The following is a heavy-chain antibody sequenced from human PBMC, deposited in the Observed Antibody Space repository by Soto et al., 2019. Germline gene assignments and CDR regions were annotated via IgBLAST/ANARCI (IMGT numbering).Heavy chain of an antibody. V-gene: IGHV1-3*01. J-gene: IGHJ4*02. CDR2: INAGNGNT. Sequence: ASVKVSCKASGYTFTSYAMHWVRQAPGQRLEWMGWINAGNGNTKYSQKFQGRVTITRDTSASTAYMEPSSLRSEDTAVYYCARVLAPIRFLECSHSYYFDYWGQGTLVTVSS. CDR3: ARVLAPIRFLECSHSYYFDY. D-gene: IGHD3-3*01. CDR1: GYTFTSYA.